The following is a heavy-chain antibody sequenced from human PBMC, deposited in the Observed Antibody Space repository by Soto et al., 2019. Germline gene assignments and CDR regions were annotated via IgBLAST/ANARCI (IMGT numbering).Heavy chain of an antibody. CDR1: GGPISSGGSC. V-gene: IGHV4-30-2*06. Sequence: SETLSLTCAISGGPISSGGSCWTWIRQSPGRGLEWIGYIYHSGFTYYNPSLKSRVTISVDRSNNQFSLKLSSVTAADTAVYYCASGRDWFGPWGQGTLVT. CDR2: IYHSGFT. J-gene: IGHJ5*02. CDR3: ASGRDWFGP.